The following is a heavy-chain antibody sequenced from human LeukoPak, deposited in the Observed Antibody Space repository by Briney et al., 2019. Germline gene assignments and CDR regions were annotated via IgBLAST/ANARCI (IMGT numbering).Heavy chain of an antibody. Sequence: SETLSLTCTVSGGSISSYYWSWIRQPPGKGLEWIGYIYYSGSTNYNPSLKSRVTIPVDTSKNQFSLKLSSVTAADTAVYYCARDRAVAGQGFDYWGQGTLVTVSS. V-gene: IGHV4-59*01. CDR2: IYYSGST. CDR3: ARDRAVAGQGFDY. D-gene: IGHD6-19*01. J-gene: IGHJ4*02. CDR1: GGSISSYY.